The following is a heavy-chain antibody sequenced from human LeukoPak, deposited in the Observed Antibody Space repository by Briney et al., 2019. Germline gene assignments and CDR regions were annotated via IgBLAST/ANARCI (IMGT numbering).Heavy chain of an antibody. D-gene: IGHD2-2*01. CDR2: ISSSSSYI. Sequence: PGGSLRLSCAASGFTFSSYSMNWVRQAPGKGLEWVSSISSSSSYIYYADSVKGRFTISRDNAKNSLYLQMNSLRAEDTAVCYCARGDIVVVPAAMVGYYYYGMDVWGQGTTVTVSS. CDR1: GFTFSSYS. J-gene: IGHJ6*02. CDR3: ARGDIVVVPAAMVGYYYYGMDV. V-gene: IGHV3-21*01.